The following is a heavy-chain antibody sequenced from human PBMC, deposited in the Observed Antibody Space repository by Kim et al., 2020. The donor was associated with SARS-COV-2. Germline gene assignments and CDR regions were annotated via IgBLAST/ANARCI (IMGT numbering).Heavy chain of an antibody. J-gene: IGHJ4*02. V-gene: IGHV1-46*01. CDR3: ARSVSSWDDGLGY. Sequence: YAQKVQGRVTMTRDTSTSTVYMELSSLRSEDTAVYYCARSVSSWDDGLGYWGQGTLVTVSS. D-gene: IGHD6-13*01.